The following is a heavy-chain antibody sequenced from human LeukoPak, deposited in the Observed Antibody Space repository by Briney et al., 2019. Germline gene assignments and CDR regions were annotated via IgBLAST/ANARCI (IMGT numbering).Heavy chain of an antibody. J-gene: IGHJ4*02. CDR2: IKQDGSEK. CDR1: GFTFSNYW. V-gene: IGHV3-7*01. D-gene: IGHD5-18*01. CDR3: ARSLRGYSYGS. Sequence: GGSLRLSCAASGFTFSNYWMSWVRQAPGKGLEWVANIKQDGSEKYYVDSVKGRFTISRDNAKNSLYLQMNSMRAEDTAVYYCARSLRGYSYGSGGQGTLVTVSS.